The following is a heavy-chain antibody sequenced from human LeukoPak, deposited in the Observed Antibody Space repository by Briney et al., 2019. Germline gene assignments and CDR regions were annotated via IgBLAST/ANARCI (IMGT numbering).Heavy chain of an antibody. J-gene: IGHJ4*02. D-gene: IGHD5-24*01. CDR1: GGTFSSYA. V-gene: IGHV1-69*05. CDR2: IIPIFGTA. CDR3: ARDIDGLLEMATILGY. Sequence: SVKVSCKASGGTFSSYAISWVRQAPGQGLEWMGGIIPIFGTANYAQKFQGRVTITTDESTSTAYMELSSLRSEDTAVYYCARDIDGLLEMATILGYWGQGTLVTVAS.